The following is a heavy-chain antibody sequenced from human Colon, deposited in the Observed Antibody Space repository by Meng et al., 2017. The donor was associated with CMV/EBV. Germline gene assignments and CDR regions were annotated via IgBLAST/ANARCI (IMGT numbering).Heavy chain of an antibody. J-gene: IGHJ6*02. CDR1: GFPFNTWW. CDR2: IKEDGSEK. Sequence: GESLKISCAASGFPFNTWWMSWVRQAPRKGLEWVANIKEDGSEKHYADSVKGRFTISRDNAKNSVYLQMNSLRAEDTALYFCAKDRDCTSNSCPNYDMDVWGQGTTVTVSS. CDR3: AKDRDCTSNSCPNYDMDV. D-gene: IGHD2/OR15-2a*01. V-gene: IGHV3-7*03.